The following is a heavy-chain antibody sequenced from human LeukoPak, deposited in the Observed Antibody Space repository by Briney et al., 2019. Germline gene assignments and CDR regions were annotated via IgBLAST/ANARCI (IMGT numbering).Heavy chain of an antibody. V-gene: IGHV5-51*01. CDR2: IYPGDSDT. J-gene: IGHJ4*02. CDR1: GYSFTTYW. D-gene: IGHD3-22*01. Sequence: PGESLKIPCKGSGYSFTTYWIGWVRQMPGRGLEWMGIIYPGDSDTRYSPSFQGQVTISADKSISTAYLQWSSLKASDTAMYYWARQFRDSSGYYSYYFDYWGQGTLVTVSS. CDR3: ARQFRDSSGYYSYYFDY.